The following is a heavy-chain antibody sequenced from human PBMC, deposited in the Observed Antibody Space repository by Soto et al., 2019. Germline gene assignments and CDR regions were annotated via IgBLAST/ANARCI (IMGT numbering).Heavy chain of an antibody. D-gene: IGHD2-21*01. J-gene: IGHJ6*03. CDR2: IYYSGST. CDR3: ARHGCGGDCYRNYYYMDV. V-gene: IGHV4-39*01. CDR1: GGSISSSSYY. Sequence: QLQLQESGPGLVKPSETLSLTCTVSGGSISSSSYYWGWIRQPPGKGLEWIGSIYYSGSTYYNPSLKSRVTISVDTSKNQFSLKLSSVTAADTAVYYRARHGCGGDCYRNYYYMDVWGKGTTVTVSS.